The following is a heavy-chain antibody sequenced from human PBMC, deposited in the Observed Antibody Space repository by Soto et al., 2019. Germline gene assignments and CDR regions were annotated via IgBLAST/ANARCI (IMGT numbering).Heavy chain of an antibody. CDR1: GVTFSSYG. J-gene: IGHJ6*02. V-gene: IGHV3-30*18. CDR3: AKDEVGSGSYYLYYYYGMDV. CDR2: ISYDGSNK. D-gene: IGHD1-26*01. Sequence: GGFLRLSCAASGVTFSSYGMHWVRQAPGKGLEWVAVISYDGSNKYYADSVKGRFTISRDNSKNTLYLQMNSLRAEDAAVYYCAKDEVGSGSYYLYYYYGMDVWGQGTTVTVSS.